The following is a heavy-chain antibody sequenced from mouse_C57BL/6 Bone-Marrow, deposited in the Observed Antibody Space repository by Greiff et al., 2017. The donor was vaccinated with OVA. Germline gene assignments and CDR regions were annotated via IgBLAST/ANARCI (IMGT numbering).Heavy chain of an antibody. V-gene: IGHV1-50*01. D-gene: IGHD1-1*01. CDR1: GYTFTSYW. CDR3: ASMTTVVEGYFDV. CDR2: IDPSDSYT. J-gene: IGHJ1*03. Sequence: VQLQQPGAELVKPGASVKLSCKASGYTFTSYWMQWVKQRPGQGLEWIGEIDPSDSYTNYNQKFKGKATLTVDTSSSTAYMQLSSLTSEDSAVYYCASMTTVVEGYFDVWGTGTTVTVSS.